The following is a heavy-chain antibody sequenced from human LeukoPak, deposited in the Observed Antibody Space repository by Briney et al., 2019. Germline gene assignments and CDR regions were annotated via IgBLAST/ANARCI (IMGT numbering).Heavy chain of an antibody. CDR3: ARYSVSYSSSWHYYFDY. Sequence: AASVKVSCKASGYRLTSYGISWVRQAPGQGLEWMGWISTYNGNTNYAQKFQDRVTMTTDTSTSTAYMELRSLRSDDTAVYYCARYSVSYSSSWHYYFDYWGQGTLVTVSS. V-gene: IGHV1-18*01. CDR1: GYRLTSYG. J-gene: IGHJ4*02. D-gene: IGHD6-13*01. CDR2: ISTYNGNT.